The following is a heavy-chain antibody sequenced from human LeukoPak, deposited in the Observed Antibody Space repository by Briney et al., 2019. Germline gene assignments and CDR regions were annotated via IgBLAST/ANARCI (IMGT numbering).Heavy chain of an antibody. CDR3: ATTTVGLDP. CDR1: GFTFSSYS. V-gene: IGHV3-21*01. D-gene: IGHD4-23*01. Sequence: PGGSLRLSCAASGFTFSSYSMNWVRQAPGKGLEWVSSISSSSSNIYYTDSVKGRFTISRDNAKNSLYLQMNSLRAEDTAIYYCATTTVGLDPWGQGTLVTVSS. J-gene: IGHJ5*02. CDR2: ISSSSSNI.